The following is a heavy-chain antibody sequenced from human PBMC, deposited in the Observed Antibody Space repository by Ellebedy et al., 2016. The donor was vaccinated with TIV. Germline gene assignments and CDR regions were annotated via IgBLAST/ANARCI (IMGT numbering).Heavy chain of an antibody. J-gene: IGHJ6*02. CDR1: GCSISSSNW. Sequence: MPSETLSLTCAVSGCSISSSNWWSWVRQPPGKGLEWIGEIYHSGSTNYHPSLKSRVTISVDKSKNQFSLKLSSVTAADTAVYYCARDHSTGYSGYDYYYYYGMDVWGQGTTVTVSS. V-gene: IGHV4-4*02. CDR3: ARDHSTGYSGYDYYYYYGMDV. D-gene: IGHD5-12*01. CDR2: IYHSGST.